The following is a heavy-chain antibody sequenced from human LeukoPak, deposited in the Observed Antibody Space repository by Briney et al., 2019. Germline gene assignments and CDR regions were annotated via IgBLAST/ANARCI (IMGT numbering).Heavy chain of an antibody. CDR1: GFNFNTYT. CDR3: ARGGTLGIFGVVLRMDV. CDR2: ISSSGSYI. D-gene: IGHD3-3*01. J-gene: IGHJ6*04. Sequence: GGSLRLSCSASGFNFNTYTMNWVRQAPGKGLEWVSSISSSGSYIYYGDPVKGRFTVSRDNAKNSLYLQMNSLRAGDTALYYCARGGTLGIFGVVLRMDVWGKGTTVTVSS. V-gene: IGHV3-21*04.